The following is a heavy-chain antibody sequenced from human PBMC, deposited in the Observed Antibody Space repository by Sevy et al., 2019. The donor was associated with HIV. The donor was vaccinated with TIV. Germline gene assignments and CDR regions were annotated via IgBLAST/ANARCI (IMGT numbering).Heavy chain of an antibody. J-gene: IGHJ6*02. CDR1: GFTFSSHW. CDR3: TRDQEPIVAALGDYYYYYGMDV. CDR2: INSDGSST. V-gene: IGHV3-74*01. Sequence: GGSLRLSCAASGFTFSSHWMHWVRQVPGKGLVWVSRINSDGSSTNYADSVKGRFTISRDNAKNTLYLQMNGLRAEDTAVYYGTRDQEPIVAALGDYYYYYGMDVWGLGTTVTVSS. D-gene: IGHD6-13*01.